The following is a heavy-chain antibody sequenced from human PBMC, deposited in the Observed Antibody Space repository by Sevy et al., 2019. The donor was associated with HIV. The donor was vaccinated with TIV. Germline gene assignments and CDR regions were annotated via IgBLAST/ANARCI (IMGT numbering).Heavy chain of an antibody. CDR3: ARRGDNNWFYP. CDR1: GVSISGGAYY. D-gene: IGHD2-15*01. V-gene: IGHV4-39*01. Sequence: SETLSLTCTVSGVSISGGAYYWGWIRQPPGKGLEWIGSISYTGSTYYNPSLRSRVTISVDTSKNQFSLKLTSVTAADTAVYYCARRGDNNWFYPWGQGTLVTVSS. CDR2: ISYTGST. J-gene: IGHJ5*02.